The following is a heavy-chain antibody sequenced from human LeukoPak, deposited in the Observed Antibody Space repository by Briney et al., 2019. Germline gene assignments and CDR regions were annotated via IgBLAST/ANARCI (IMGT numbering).Heavy chain of an antibody. CDR3: AKASGSYAFDY. V-gene: IGHV3-23*01. CDR1: GFSFSSYS. J-gene: IGHJ4*02. CDR2: ISGSGGST. D-gene: IGHD1-26*01. Sequence: PGRPLRLSCAASGFSFSSYSIHWVRQAPGKGLEWVSAISGSGGSTYYADSVKGRFTISRDNSKNTLYLQMNSLRAEDTAVYYCAKASGSYAFDYWGQGTLVTVSS.